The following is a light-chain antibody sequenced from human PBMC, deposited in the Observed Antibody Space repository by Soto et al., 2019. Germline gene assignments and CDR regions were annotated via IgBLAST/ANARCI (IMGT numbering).Light chain of an antibody. CDR2: GES. CDR3: QQRSDWPLT. Sequence: EIVLTQSPATLLLSPREGATLSCRASQSISSDLAWYQQTPGQAPRLLIYGESSRATGIPDRLSGSGSGTDFTLTISRLEPEAFAVYYCQQRSDWPLTFGQGTRLEI. V-gene: IGKV3-11*01. J-gene: IGKJ5*01. CDR1: QSISSD.